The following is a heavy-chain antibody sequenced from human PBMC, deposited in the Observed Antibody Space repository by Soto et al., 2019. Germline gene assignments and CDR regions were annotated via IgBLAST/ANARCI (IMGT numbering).Heavy chain of an antibody. CDR2: IYYSGST. V-gene: IGHV4-39*01. Sequence: LSLTCTVSGGSISSSSYYWGWIRQPPGKGLEWIGSIYYSGSTYYNPSLKSRVTISVDTSENQFSLKLSSVTAADTAVYYCARTNYYYGMDVWGQGTTVTVSS. CDR3: ARTNYYYGMDV. J-gene: IGHJ6*02. CDR1: GGSISSSSYY.